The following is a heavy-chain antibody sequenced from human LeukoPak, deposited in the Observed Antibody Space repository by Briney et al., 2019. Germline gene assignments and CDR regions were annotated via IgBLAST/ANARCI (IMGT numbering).Heavy chain of an antibody. J-gene: IGHJ4*02. CDR2: IYHSGST. Sequence: PSETLSLTCAVSGGSISSSNWWSWVRQPPGKGLEGIGEIYHSGSTNYNPSLKSRVTISVDKSKNQLSLKMSSVTAADTAVYYCASLGRWRGGDYWGQGTLVTVSS. CDR1: GGSISSSNW. D-gene: IGHD3-10*01. CDR3: ASLGRWRGGDY. V-gene: IGHV4-4*02.